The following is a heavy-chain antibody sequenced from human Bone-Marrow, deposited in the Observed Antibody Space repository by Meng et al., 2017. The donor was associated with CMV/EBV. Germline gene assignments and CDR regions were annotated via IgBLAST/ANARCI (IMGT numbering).Heavy chain of an antibody. CDR1: GFTFSSYS. J-gene: IGHJ6*02. CDR3: ARALIVVVPAVTDGMDV. V-gene: IGHV3-21*01. D-gene: IGHD2-2*01. CDR2: ISSSSSYI. Sequence: GGSLRLSCAASGFTFSSYSMNWVRQAPGKGLEWVSSISSSSSYIYYADSVKGRFTISRDNAKNLLYLQMNSLRAEDTAVYYCARALIVVVPAVTDGMDVWGQGTTVTVSS.